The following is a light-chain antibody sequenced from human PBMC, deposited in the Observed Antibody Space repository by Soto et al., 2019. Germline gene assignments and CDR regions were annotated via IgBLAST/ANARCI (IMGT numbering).Light chain of an antibody. J-gene: IGLJ1*01. CDR1: SSDVGGYNY. Sequence: QSVLTQPASVSGSPGQSITISCTGTSSDVGGYNYVSWSQQHPGKAPQLMIYEVSNRPSGVSNRFSGSKSCNTASLTISGLQAEDEADYYCSSYTSSSTYVFGTGTKVTVL. CDR2: EVS. V-gene: IGLV2-14*01. CDR3: SSYTSSSTYV.